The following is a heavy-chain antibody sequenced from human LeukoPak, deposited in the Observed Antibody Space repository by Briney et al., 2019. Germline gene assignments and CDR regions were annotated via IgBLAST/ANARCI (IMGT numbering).Heavy chain of an antibody. CDR3: AKDRGAPRWYYYGMDV. CDR1: GFTFSSYG. V-gene: IGHV3-30*18. Sequence: GGSLRLSCAASGFTFSSYGMHWVRQAPGKGLERVAVISYDGSNKYYADSVKGRFTISRDNSKNTLYLQMNSLRAEHTAVYYCAKDRGAPRWYYYGMDVWGQGTTVIVSS. CDR2: ISYDGSNK. J-gene: IGHJ6*02. D-gene: IGHD3-10*01.